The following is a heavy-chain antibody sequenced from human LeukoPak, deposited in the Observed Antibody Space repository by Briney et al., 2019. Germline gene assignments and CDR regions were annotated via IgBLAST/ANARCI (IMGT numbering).Heavy chain of an antibody. D-gene: IGHD2-15*01. J-gene: IGHJ3*02. Sequence: PSETLSLTCTVSGGSISSYYWSWIRQPPGKGLEWIGYIYYSGSTNYNPSLKSRVTISVDTSKNQFSLKLSSVTAADTAVYYCARMVGAAVVGAFDIWGQGTMVTVSS. V-gene: IGHV4-59*01. CDR1: GGSISSYY. CDR3: ARMVGAAVVGAFDI. CDR2: IYYSGST.